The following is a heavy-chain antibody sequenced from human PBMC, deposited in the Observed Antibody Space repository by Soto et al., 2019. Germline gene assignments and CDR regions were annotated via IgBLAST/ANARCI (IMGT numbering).Heavy chain of an antibody. CDR1: GLTFSNYA. CDR2: TRSNGEYT. J-gene: IGHJ4*02. V-gene: IGHV3-23*01. D-gene: IGHD6-6*01. CDR3: ANGRRYSSSGYIDF. Sequence: GGYLRLSCAASGLTFSNYAMSWVRQAPGKGLEWVSTTRSNGEYTYYADSVKGRFTVSRDNSQNALFLEMSSLRAEDTAVYYCANGRRYSSSGYIDFWGQGPLVTVSS.